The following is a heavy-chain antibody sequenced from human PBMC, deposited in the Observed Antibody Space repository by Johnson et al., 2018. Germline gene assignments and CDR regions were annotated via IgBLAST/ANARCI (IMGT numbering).Heavy chain of an antibody. J-gene: IGHJ6*03. D-gene: IGHD3-3*01. CDR3: AKGPNYDFWSGPYYYMDV. CDR1: GFTFSSYA. CDR2: ISGSGGST. V-gene: IGHV3-23*04. Sequence: VQLVESGGGLVQXGGSPRLSCAASGFTFSSYAMSWVRQAPGKGLEWVSAISGSGGSTYYADSVTGRFTISRDNSKNTLYLQMNSLRAEDTAVYYWAKGPNYDFWSGPYYYMDVWGKGTTVTVSS.